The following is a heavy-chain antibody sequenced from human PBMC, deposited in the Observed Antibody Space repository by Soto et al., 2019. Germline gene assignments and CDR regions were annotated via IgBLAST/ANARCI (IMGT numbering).Heavy chain of an antibody. CDR3: ATMVDYGDYGHSDY. CDR2: ISYDGSNK. CDR1: GFTFSSYA. V-gene: IGHV3-30-3*01. D-gene: IGHD4-17*01. Sequence: QVQLVESGGGVVQPGRSLRLSCAASGFTFSSYAMHWVRQAPGKGLEWVAVISYDGSNKYYADSVKGRFTISRDNSKNTLYLHHTSLRAADTALYYCATMVDYGDYGHSDYWGPGTPV. J-gene: IGHJ4*02.